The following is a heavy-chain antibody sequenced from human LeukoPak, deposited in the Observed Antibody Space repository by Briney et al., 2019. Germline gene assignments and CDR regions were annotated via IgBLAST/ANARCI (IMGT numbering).Heavy chain of an antibody. Sequence: KPSETLSLTCTVSGGSISSYYWSWIRQPAGRGLEWIGRIYTSGSTNYNPSLKSRVTMSVDTSKNQFSLKLSSVTAADTAVYYCARASYYYHQKGAWYFDLWGRGTLVTVSS. J-gene: IGHJ2*01. CDR3: ARASYYYHQKGAWYFDL. CDR2: IYTSGST. D-gene: IGHD3-10*01. V-gene: IGHV4-4*07. CDR1: GGSISSYY.